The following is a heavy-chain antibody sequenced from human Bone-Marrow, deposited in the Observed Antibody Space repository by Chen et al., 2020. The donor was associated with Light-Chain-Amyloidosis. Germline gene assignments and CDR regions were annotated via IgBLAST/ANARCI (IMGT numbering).Heavy chain of an antibody. J-gene: IGHJ6*02. CDR2: IYHSGST. CDR1: GGSISSSNW. CDR3: ARGFTYYYGSGSYYTYYYYGMDV. V-gene: IGHV4-4*02. Sequence: QVQLQESGPGLVKPSGTLSLTCAVSGGSISSSNWWSWVRQHPGKGLEWIGEIYHSGSTNYNPSLKSRVTISVDKSKTQFSLKLSSVTAADTAVYYCARGFTYYYGSGSYYTYYYYGMDVWGQGTTVTVSS. D-gene: IGHD3-10*01.